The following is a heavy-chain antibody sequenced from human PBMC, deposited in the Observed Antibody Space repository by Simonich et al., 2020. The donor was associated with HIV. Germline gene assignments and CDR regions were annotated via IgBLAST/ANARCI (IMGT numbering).Heavy chain of an antibody. V-gene: IGHV4-34*01. Sequence: QVQLQQWGAGLLKPSETLSLTCAVYGGSFSGYYWSWIRQPPGKGLEWIGEVNNRGSTTYNPSLKSRVAISVDTSKNQFSLKLSSVTAADTAVYYCARDLVMVATTVPYNWFDPWGQGTLVTVSS. CDR1: GGSFSGYY. CDR3: ARDLVMVATTVPYNWFDP. CDR2: VNNRGST. D-gene: IGHD2-15*01. J-gene: IGHJ5*02.